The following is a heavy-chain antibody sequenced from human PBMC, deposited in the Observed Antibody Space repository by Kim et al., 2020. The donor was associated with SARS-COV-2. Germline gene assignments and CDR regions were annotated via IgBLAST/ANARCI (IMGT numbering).Heavy chain of an antibody. CDR1: GYTFTGYY. V-gene: IGHV1-2*06. CDR3: ARGPPMVRGVNWFDP. J-gene: IGHJ5*02. Sequence: ASVKVSCKASGYTFTGYYMHWVRQAPGQGLEWMGRINPNSGGTNYAQKFQGRVTMTRDTSISTAYMELGRLRSDDTAVYYCARGPPMVRGVNWFDPWGQGTLVTVSS. CDR2: INPNSGGT. D-gene: IGHD3-10*01.